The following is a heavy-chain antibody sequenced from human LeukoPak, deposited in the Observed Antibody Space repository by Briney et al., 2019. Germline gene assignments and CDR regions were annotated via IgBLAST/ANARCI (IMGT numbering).Heavy chain of an antibody. V-gene: IGHV1-2*02. J-gene: IGHJ3*01. D-gene: IGHD6-25*01. Sequence: ASVKVSCKASGYTFTYSLLQWVRQAPGQGLEWMGWINPNSGATNFAQKFQGRVTMTTDTSISTAYMEMTSLRSDDTAMFYCARQRGGDAFDFWGQGTMVTVVS. CDR3: ARQRGGDAFDF. CDR2: INPNSGAT. CDR1: GYTFTYSL.